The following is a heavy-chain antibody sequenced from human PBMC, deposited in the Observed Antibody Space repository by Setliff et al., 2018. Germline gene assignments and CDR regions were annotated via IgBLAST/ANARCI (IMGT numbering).Heavy chain of an antibody. V-gene: IGHV1-2*06. J-gene: IGHJ6*03. CDR3: ARAWYDNSGYYYENYYYFMDV. D-gene: IGHD3-22*01. Sequence: ASVKVSCKASGETFTRYSIHWVRQAPGQRLEWLGRINPNTGDTNYGQKFQGRVTMTRDTSISTVYMDLGSLRSDDTAVYYCARAWYDNSGYYYENYYYFMDVWGKGTTVTVSS. CDR1: GETFTRYS. CDR2: INPNTGDT.